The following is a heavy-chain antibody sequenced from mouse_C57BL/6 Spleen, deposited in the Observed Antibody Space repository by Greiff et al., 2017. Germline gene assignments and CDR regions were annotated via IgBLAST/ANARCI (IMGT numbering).Heavy chain of an antibody. Sequence: QVQLQQPGAELVMPGASVKLSCKASGYTFTSYWMHWVKQRPGQGLEWIGEIDPSDSYTNYNQQFKGKSTLTVDKSSSTAYMQLSSLTSEDSAVYYCARKDTTVVATEAMDYWGQGTSVTVSS. J-gene: IGHJ4*01. D-gene: IGHD1-1*01. CDR3: ARKDTTVVATEAMDY. CDR1: GYTFTSYW. V-gene: IGHV1-69*01. CDR2: IDPSDSYT.